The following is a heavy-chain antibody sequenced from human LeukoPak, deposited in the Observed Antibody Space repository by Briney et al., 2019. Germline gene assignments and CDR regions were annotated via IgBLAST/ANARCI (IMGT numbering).Heavy chain of an antibody. CDR3: AREDRAVAGTFDY. D-gene: IGHD6-19*01. CDR1: GFTFSSYG. CDR2: IWYDGSNK. V-gene: IGHV3-33*01. Sequence: GGSLRLSCAASGFTFSSYGMHWVRQAPGKGLEWVAVIWYDGSNKYYADSVKGRFTISRDNSKNTLYLQMNSLRAEDTAVYYCAREDRAVAGTFDYWGQGTLVTASS. J-gene: IGHJ4*02.